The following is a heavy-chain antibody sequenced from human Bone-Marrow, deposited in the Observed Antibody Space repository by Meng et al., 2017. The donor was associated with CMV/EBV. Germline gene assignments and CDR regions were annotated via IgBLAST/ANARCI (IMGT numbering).Heavy chain of an antibody. Sequence: SETLSLTCAVYGGSFSGYYWSWIRQPPGKGLEWIGYIYYSGSTNYNPSLKSRVTISVDTSKNQFSLKLSSVTAADTAVYYCAAGSAPRPGYWGQGTLVTVDS. CDR2: IYYSGST. CDR1: GGSFSGYY. V-gene: IGHV4-59*01. D-gene: IGHD3-10*01. J-gene: IGHJ4*02. CDR3: AAGSAPRPGY.